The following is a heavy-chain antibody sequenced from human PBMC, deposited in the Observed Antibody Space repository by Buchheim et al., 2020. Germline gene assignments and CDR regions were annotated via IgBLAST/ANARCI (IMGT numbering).Heavy chain of an antibody. Sequence: QVQLVESGGGVVQPGRSLRLSCAASGFTFSSYAMHWVRQAPGKGLEWVAVISYDGSNKYYADSVKGRFTISRDNSKNTTYLQMNSLRAEDTAVYYCARDVRIQLWHAYYYYGMDVWGQGTT. CDR2: ISYDGSNK. CDR1: GFTFSSYA. D-gene: IGHD5-18*01. V-gene: IGHV3-30-3*01. CDR3: ARDVRIQLWHAYYYYGMDV. J-gene: IGHJ6*02.